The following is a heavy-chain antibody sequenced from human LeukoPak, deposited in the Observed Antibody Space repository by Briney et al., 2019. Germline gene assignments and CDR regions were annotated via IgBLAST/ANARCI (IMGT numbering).Heavy chain of an antibody. CDR1: GFTFSSYW. J-gene: IGHJ4*02. V-gene: IGHV3-48*04. CDR3: ARDYGVFDY. Sequence: GGSLRLSCAASGFTFSSYWMSWVRQAPGKGLEWVSYISSSGNTIYYADSVKGRFTISRDNAKNSLYLQMNSLRAEDTAVYYCARDYGVFDYWGQGTLVTVSS. D-gene: IGHD3-16*01. CDR2: ISSSGNTI.